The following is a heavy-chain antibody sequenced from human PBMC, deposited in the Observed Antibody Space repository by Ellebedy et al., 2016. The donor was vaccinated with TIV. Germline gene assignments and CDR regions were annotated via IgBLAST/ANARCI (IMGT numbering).Heavy chain of an antibody. V-gene: IGHV4-34*01. Sequence: MPSETLSLTCAVYGGSFTSYSWSWIRQSPGKRLDWFGEIAHRGTTTYNPSLESRVIISGDTSKNQFSLKVRSVTAADTGIYYCARSGTYARSSLFDYWGQGNLVTVSS. CDR3: ARSGTYARSSLFDY. CDR1: GGSFTSYS. CDR2: IAHRGTT. J-gene: IGHJ4*02. D-gene: IGHD1-26*01.